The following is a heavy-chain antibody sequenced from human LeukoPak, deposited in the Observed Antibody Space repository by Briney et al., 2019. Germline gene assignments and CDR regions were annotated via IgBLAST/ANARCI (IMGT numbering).Heavy chain of an antibody. Sequence: TGGSLRLYCAPSGFTVSSNYMNWVRQAPGKGLEWVSVMFSGGSTFYAASVKGRFTISRDNSKNTLYLQMNSLRAEDTAVYYCARACRGYQLLCWFDPWGQGTLVTVSS. CDR2: MFSGGST. V-gene: IGHV3-53*01. D-gene: IGHD2-2*01. CDR3: ARACRGYQLLCWFDP. J-gene: IGHJ5*02. CDR1: GFTVSSNY.